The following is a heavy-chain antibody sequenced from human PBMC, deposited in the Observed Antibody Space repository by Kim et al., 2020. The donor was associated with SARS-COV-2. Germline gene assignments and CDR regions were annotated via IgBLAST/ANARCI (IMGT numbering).Heavy chain of an antibody. CDR1: GFTFSSYA. V-gene: IGHV3-23*01. CDR3: AKVVYDSTTGLYYFDY. J-gene: IGHJ4*02. Sequence: GGSLRLSCAASGFTFSSYAMSWVRQAPGKGLEWVSAISGSGGSTYYADSVKGRFTISRDNSKNTLYLQMNSLRAEDTAVYYCAKVVYDSTTGLYYFDYWGQGTLVTVSS. CDR2: ISGSGGST. D-gene: IGHD1-1*01.